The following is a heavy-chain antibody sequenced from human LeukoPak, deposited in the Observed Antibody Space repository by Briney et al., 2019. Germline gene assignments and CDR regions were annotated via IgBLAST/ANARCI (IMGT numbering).Heavy chain of an antibody. CDR2: INPNSGGT. D-gene: IGHD2-21*02. CDR1: GYTFTGYY. CDR3: AREQYCGGDCYPDY. V-gene: IGHV1-2*02. Sequence: ASVKVSCKASGYTFTGYYMHWVRQAPGQGLEWMGWINPNSGGTNYEQKFQGRVTMTRDTSISTAYMELSRLRSDDTAVYYCAREQYCGGDCYPDYWGQGTLVTVSS. J-gene: IGHJ4*02.